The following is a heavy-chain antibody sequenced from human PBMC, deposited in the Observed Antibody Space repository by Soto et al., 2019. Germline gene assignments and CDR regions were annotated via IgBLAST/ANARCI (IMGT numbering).Heavy chain of an antibody. J-gene: IGHJ6*02. Sequence: QVQLQESGPGLVKPSQTLSLSCTVSGGSSRSGDYYWSWIRQPPEKGLKWIGYISYSGTTYYSPSLKSRVTISSDTSKNQFSLKLSSVTAADTAVYYCARRSSTSSYAMDVWGQGTTVTVSS. CDR2: ISYSGTT. V-gene: IGHV4-30-4*01. D-gene: IGHD2-2*01. CDR1: GGSSRSGDYY. CDR3: ARRSSTSSYAMDV.